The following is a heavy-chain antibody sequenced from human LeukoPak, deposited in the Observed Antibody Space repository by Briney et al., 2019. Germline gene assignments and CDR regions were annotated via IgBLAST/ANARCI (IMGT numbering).Heavy chain of an antibody. V-gene: IGHV1-2*02. CDR3: ARGQAAPLYCSSTSCYGLTRDWFDP. CDR2: INPNSGGT. CDR1: GYTFTGYY. J-gene: IGHJ5*02. Sequence: ASVKVSCKASGYTFTGYYMHWVRQAPGQGLEWMGWINPNSGGTNYAQKFQGRVTMTRDTSISTAYMELSRLRSDDTAVYYCARGQAAPLYCSSTSCYGLTRDWFDPWGQGTLVTVSS. D-gene: IGHD2-2*01.